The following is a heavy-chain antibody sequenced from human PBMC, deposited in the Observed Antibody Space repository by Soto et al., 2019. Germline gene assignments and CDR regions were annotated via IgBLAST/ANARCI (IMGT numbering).Heavy chain of an antibody. J-gene: IGHJ6*02. Sequence: GGSLRLSCAASGFTFSGSAMHWVRQASGKGLEWVGRIRSKANSYATAYAASVKGRFTISRDDSKNTAYLQMNSLKTEDTAVYYCTRLGAVAGTNYYGMDVWGQGTTVTVSS. CDR1: GFTFSGSA. CDR2: IRSKANSYAT. V-gene: IGHV3-73*01. D-gene: IGHD6-19*01. CDR3: TRLGAVAGTNYYGMDV.